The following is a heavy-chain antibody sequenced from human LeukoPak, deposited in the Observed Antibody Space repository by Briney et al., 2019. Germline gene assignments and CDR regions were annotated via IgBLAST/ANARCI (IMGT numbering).Heavy chain of an antibody. Sequence: PGGSLRLSCAASAFTFSNYAMYWVRQAPGKGPEYVSAISSNGGGTYYANSVKGRFTISRDNSKNTLYLQMGSLRAEDMAVYYCARVRAPGTTRYFDLWGRGTLVTVSS. J-gene: IGHJ2*01. D-gene: IGHD1-1*01. CDR3: ARVRAPGTTRYFDL. V-gene: IGHV3-64*01. CDR2: ISSNGGGT. CDR1: AFTFSNYA.